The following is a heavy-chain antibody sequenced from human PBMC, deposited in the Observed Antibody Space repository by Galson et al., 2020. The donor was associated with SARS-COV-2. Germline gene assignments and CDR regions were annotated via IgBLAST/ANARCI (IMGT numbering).Heavy chain of an antibody. J-gene: IGHJ4*02. CDR3: ARVGSSSWYFDY. V-gene: IGHV3-7*03. CDR2: IKQDGSEK. Sequence: GGSLRLSCAASGLTFSNYWMTWVRQAPGKGLEWVANIKQDGSEKYYVDSVKGRFTISRDNAKNSLYLQMNSLRAKDTAVYYCARVGSSSWYFDYWGQGTLVTVSS. CDR1: GLTFSNYW. D-gene: IGHD6-13*01.